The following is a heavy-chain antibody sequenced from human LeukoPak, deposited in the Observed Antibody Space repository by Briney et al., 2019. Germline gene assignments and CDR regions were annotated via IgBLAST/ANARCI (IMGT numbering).Heavy chain of an antibody. Sequence: GGSLRLSCAASGFTFSDYYMSWIRQGPGKGLEWVSYISSSGSTIYYADSVKGRFTISRDNAKNSLYLQMNSLRAEDTAVYYCARDGMARYCSSTSCYGSDDYFDYWGQGTLVTVSS. J-gene: IGHJ4*02. CDR3: ARDGMARYCSSTSCYGSDDYFDY. D-gene: IGHD2-2*01. V-gene: IGHV3-11*04. CDR1: GFTFSDYY. CDR2: ISSSGSTI.